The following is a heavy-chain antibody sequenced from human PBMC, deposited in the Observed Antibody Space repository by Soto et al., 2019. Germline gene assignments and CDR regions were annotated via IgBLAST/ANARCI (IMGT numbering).Heavy chain of an antibody. CDR2: IIPFFCTA. J-gene: IGHJ4*02. V-gene: IGHV1-69*06. Sequence: SVKVSFQASVCTFSSYAISWVRQAPGQGVDWMGVIIPFFCTANYAQKFQDGVTITADKSTHTPSIDLNSQGSEGEDGYLCPFSGDGYLGSAFDYWGQGTLVTVSS. CDR3: PFSGDGYLGSAFDY. CDR1: VCTFSSYA. D-gene: IGHD5-12*01.